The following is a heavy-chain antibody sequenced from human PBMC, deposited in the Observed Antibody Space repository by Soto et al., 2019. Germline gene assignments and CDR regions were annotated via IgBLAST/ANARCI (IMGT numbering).Heavy chain of an antibody. D-gene: IGHD3-3*01. CDR2: INPNSGGT. CDR3: ARDPYDFWSGYSMDA. V-gene: IGHV1-2*02. CDR1: GYTFTGYY. Sequence: ASVKVSCKASGYTFTGYYMHWVRQAPGQGLEWMGWINPNSGGTNYAQKFQGRVTMTRDTSISTAYMELSRLRSDDTAVYYCARDPYDFWSGYSMDAWGQGTTVTVSS. J-gene: IGHJ6*02.